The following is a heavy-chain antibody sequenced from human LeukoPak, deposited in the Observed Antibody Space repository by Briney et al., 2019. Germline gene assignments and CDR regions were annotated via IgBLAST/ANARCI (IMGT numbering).Heavy chain of an antibody. J-gene: IGHJ3*02. CDR1: GDTFTSYY. V-gene: IGHV1-46*01. CDR3: TRGRHYYDSSDYYYEGDAFDI. D-gene: IGHD3-22*01. CDR2: INPSGTST. Sequence: ASVKVSCKASGDTFTSYYMHWVRQAPGQGLECMGIINPSGTSTSYAQKFRGRVTMTRDMSTSTVYMELSSLRSEDTAVYYCTRGRHYYDSSDYYYEGDAFDIWGQGTMVTVSS.